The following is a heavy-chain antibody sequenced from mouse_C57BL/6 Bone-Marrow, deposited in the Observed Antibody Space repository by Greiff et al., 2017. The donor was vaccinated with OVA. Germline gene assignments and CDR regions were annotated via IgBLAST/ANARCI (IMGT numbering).Heavy chain of an antibody. D-gene: IGHD3-2*02. CDR3: ARDSSGYPWFAY. Sequence: QVHVKQSGAELVKPGASVKISCKASGYAFSSYWMNWVKQRPGKGLEWIGQIYPGDGDTNYNGKFKGKATLTADKSSSTAYMQLSSLTSEDSAVYFCARDSSGYPWFAYWGQGTLVTVSA. CDR1: GYAFSSYW. CDR2: IYPGDGDT. J-gene: IGHJ3*01. V-gene: IGHV1-80*01.